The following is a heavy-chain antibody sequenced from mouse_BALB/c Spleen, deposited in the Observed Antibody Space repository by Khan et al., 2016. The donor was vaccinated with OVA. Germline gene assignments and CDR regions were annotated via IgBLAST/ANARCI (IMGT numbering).Heavy chain of an antibody. CDR2: IIYTGYT. J-gene: IGHJ3*02. Sequence: EVQLQESGPSLVKPSQTLSLTCSVTGDSITSGYWNWTRKFPGNKLEYMGYIIYTGYTYYNPSLQSRISITRHTSKNQYYLQLNSVTDEDTATYYCARSTYRYAFGLWGQGTLVTVSA. D-gene: IGHD2-12*01. CDR1: GDSITSGY. V-gene: IGHV3-8*02. CDR3: ARSTYRYAFGL.